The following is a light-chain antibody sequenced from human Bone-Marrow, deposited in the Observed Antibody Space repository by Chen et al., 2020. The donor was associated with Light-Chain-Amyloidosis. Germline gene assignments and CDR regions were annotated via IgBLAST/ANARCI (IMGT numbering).Light chain of an antibody. CDR1: SSDV. Sequence: QSALTQPASVSGSPGQSITVSCTGASSDVSWYQQHPGKAPKLVIYDVINRPSGVSSRFSGSKSGNTASLTISGLRAEDEADYFCSSSATSNTWVFGGGTKLTVL. J-gene: IGLJ3*02. CDR3: SSSATSNTWV. CDR2: DVI. V-gene: IGLV2-14*03.